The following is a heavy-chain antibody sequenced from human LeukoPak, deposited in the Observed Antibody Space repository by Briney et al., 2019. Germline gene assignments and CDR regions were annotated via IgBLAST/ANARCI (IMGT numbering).Heavy chain of an antibody. Sequence: SETLSLTCTVSGGSISSGSYYWSWIRQPAGKGLEWIGRIYTSGSTNYNPSLKSRVTISVDTSKNQFSLKLTSVTAADTAVYYCARMPGSSTGFDYWGRGTLVTVSS. J-gene: IGHJ4*02. CDR1: GGSISSGSYY. CDR2: IYTSGST. D-gene: IGHD6-6*01. V-gene: IGHV4-61*02. CDR3: ARMPGSSTGFDY.